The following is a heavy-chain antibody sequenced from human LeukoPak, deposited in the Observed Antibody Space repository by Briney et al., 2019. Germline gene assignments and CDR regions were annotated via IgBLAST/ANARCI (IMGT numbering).Heavy chain of an antibody. CDR3: ARLVTENYYGSGVNFAY. Sequence: ASVKVSCKASGYTFTGHYMHWVRQAPGQGLEWMGWINPNSGGTNYAQKFQGRVTMTRDTSISTAYMELSRLRSDDTAVYYCARLVTENYYGSGVNFAYCGQGTLVTVSS. CDR2: INPNSGGT. V-gene: IGHV1-2*02. D-gene: IGHD3-10*01. CDR1: GYTFTGHY. J-gene: IGHJ4*02.